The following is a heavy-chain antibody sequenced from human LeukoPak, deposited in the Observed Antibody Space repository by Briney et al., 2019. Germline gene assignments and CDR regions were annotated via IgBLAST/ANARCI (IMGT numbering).Heavy chain of an antibody. V-gene: IGHV1-8*03. J-gene: IGHJ5*02. CDR1: VYTFTSYD. D-gene: IGHD2-2*01. Sequence: ASVKLSCKASVYTFTSYDINWVRQATGQGLEWMGWMNPNRGNTGYAQKFQGRVTITRNTSISTAHMELSSLRSDDTAVYYCGGGGGGGYCSSTSCYRTYNWFDPWGQGTLVTVSS. CDR3: GGGGGGGYCSSTSCYRTYNWFDP. CDR2: MNPNRGNT.